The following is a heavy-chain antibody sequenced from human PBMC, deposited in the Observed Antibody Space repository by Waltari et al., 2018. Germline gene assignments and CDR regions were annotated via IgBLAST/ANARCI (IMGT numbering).Heavy chain of an antibody. J-gene: IGHJ6*03. D-gene: IGHD3-9*01. CDR2: IYPGDSDT. Sequence: EVPLVQSGAEVKKPGGSLKLSCKGSGYSVTSYWIGWVSQMPGKGLEWMGIIYPGDSDTRYSPSFQGQVTISADKSISTAYLQWSSLKASDTVMYYCARHPGGGILNMDVWGKGTTVTVSS. CDR1: GYSVTSYW. CDR3: ARHPGGGILNMDV. V-gene: IGHV5-51*01.